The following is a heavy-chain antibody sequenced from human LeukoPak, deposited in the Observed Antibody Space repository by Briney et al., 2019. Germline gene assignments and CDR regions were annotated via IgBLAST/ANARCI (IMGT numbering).Heavy chain of an antibody. D-gene: IGHD6-6*01. CDR2: IKQDRSEK. CDR3: ARGWGSSSSPH. V-gene: IGHV3-7*01. Sequence: GGSLRLSCAASGFTFSNYWMSWVRQAPGKGLEWVANIKQDRSEKYYVDSVKGRFTISRDNAKNSLYLQMNSLRAEDTAVYYCARGWGSSSSPHWGQGTLVTVSS. J-gene: IGHJ4*02. CDR1: GFTFSNYW.